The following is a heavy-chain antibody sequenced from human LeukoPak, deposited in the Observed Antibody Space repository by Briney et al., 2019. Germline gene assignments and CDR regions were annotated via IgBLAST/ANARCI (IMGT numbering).Heavy chain of an antibody. CDR3: ARDIGGYSSSWSLFDY. J-gene: IGHJ4*02. CDR1: GYTFTSYG. Sequence: ASVKVSCKASGYTFTSYGTSWVRQAPGQGLEWMGWISAYNGNTNYAQKLQGRVTMTTDTSTSTAYMELRSLRSDDTAVYYCARDIGGYSSSWSLFDYWGQGTLVTVSS. D-gene: IGHD6-13*01. V-gene: IGHV1-18*01. CDR2: ISAYNGNT.